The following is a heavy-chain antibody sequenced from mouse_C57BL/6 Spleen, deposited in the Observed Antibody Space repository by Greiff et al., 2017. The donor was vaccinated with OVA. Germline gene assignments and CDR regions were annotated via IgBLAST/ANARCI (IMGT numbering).Heavy chain of an antibody. CDR3: ARNYGSSYFDY. CDR2: IYPGDGDT. CDR1: GYAFSSYW. V-gene: IGHV1-80*01. D-gene: IGHD1-1*01. Sequence: VQLQQSGAELVKPGASVKISCKASGYAFSSYWMNWVKQRPGQGLEWIGQIYPGDGDTNYNGKFKGKATLTADKSSSTAYMQLSSLTSEDSAVYFCARNYGSSYFDYWGQGTTLTVSS. J-gene: IGHJ2*01.